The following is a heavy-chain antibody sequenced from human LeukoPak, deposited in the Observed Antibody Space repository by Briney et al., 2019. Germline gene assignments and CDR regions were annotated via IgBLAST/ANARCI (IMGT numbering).Heavy chain of an antibody. J-gene: IGHJ4*02. Sequence: GASVKVSCKASGYTFTGYYMHWVRQAPGQGLEWMGWINPNSGGTNYAQKFQGRVTMTRDTSISTAYMELSRLRSDDTAVYYCARGPHSSGWYLDYWGQGTLVTVSS. CDR3: ARGPHSSGWYLDY. V-gene: IGHV1-2*02. CDR1: GYTFTGYY. D-gene: IGHD6-19*01. CDR2: INPNSGGT.